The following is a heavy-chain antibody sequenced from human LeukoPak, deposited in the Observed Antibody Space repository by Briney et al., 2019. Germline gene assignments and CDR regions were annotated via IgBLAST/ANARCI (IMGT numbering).Heavy chain of an antibody. Sequence: PGRSLRLSCAASGFAFSSYAMHWVRQAPGKGLEWVAVISYDGSNKYYADSVKGRFTVSRDNSKNTLYLQMNSLRAEDTAVYYCARAPSNYDILTDGPIYRGQGTLVTVSS. J-gene: IGHJ4*02. V-gene: IGHV3-30*04. CDR1: GFAFSSYA. D-gene: IGHD3-9*01. CDR3: ARAPSNYDILTDGPIY. CDR2: ISYDGSNK.